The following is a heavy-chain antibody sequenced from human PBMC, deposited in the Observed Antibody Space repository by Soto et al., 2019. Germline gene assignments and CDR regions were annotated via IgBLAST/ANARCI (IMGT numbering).Heavy chain of an antibody. CDR3: ARGYNDFWSGYFTWFDP. CDR2: IYYSGST. Sequence: SETLSLTCTVSGGSISSSSYYWGWIRQPPGKGLEWIGSIYYSGSTYYNPSLKSRVTISLDTSKNQFSLKLSSVTAADTAVYYCARGYNDFWSGYFTWFDPWGQGTLVT. V-gene: IGHV4-39*07. CDR1: GGSISSSSYY. D-gene: IGHD3-3*01. J-gene: IGHJ5*02.